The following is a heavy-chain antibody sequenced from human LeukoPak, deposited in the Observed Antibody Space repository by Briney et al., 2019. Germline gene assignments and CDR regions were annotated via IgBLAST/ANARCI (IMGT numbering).Heavy chain of an antibody. V-gene: IGHV1-2*02. D-gene: IGHD4-17*01. Sequence: ASVKVSCKASGYTFTGYYMHWVRQAPGQGLEWMGGINPNSGGTNYAQKFQGRVTMTRDTSISTAYMELGRLRSDDTAVYYCARQHDYGDYSFGYWGQGTLVTVSS. J-gene: IGHJ4*02. CDR2: INPNSGGT. CDR3: ARQHDYGDYSFGY. CDR1: GYTFTGYY.